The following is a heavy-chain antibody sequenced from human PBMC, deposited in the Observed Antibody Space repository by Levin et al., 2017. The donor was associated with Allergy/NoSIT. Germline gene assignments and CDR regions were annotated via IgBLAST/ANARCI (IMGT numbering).Heavy chain of an antibody. D-gene: IGHD1-7*01. CDR1: GFPFRSYW. Sequence: PGGSLRLSCVASGFPFRSYWMTWVRQAPGKGLERVANINQDGSERYYLDSVKGRFTVSRDNAKNSLYLQMNSLRAEDTAVYYCARWNYAFDYWGQGTLVTVSS. J-gene: IGHJ4*02. CDR2: INQDGSER. V-gene: IGHV3-7*01. CDR3: ARWNYAFDY.